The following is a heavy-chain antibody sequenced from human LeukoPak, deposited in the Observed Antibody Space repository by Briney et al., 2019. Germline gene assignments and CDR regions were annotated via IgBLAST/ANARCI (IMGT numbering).Heavy chain of an antibody. CDR3: ARDYCSSTSCLFDY. V-gene: IGHV1-2*06. Sequence: ASVKVSCKASGYTFTGYHMHWVRQAPGQGLEWMGRINPNTGGTKYAQKFQGRVTMTRDTSISTAYMDLSRLRSDDTAVYYCARDYCSSTSCLFDYWAREPWSPSPQ. CDR2: INPNTGGT. CDR1: GYTFTGYH. J-gene: IGHJ4*02. D-gene: IGHD2-2*01.